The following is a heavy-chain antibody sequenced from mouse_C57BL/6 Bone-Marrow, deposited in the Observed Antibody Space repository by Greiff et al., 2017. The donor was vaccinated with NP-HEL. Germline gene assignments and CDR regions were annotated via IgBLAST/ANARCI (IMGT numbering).Heavy chain of an antibody. J-gene: IGHJ3*01. CDR2: ISSGSSTI. Sequence: EVQLQESGGGLVKPGGSLKLSCAASGFTFSDYGMHWVRQAPEKGLEWVAYISSGSSTIYYADTVKGRFTISRDNAKNTLFLQMTSLRSEDTAMYYCARDYGSPFAYWGQGTLVTVSA. CDR1: GFTFSDYG. CDR3: ARDYGSPFAY. D-gene: IGHD1-1*01. V-gene: IGHV5-17*01.